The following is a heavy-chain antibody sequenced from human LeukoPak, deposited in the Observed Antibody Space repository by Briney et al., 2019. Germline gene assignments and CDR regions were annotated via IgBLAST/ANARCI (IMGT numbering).Heavy chain of an antibody. J-gene: IGHJ4*02. CDR1: GGSISSGSYY. V-gene: IGHV4-61*02. Sequence: PSQTLSLTCTVSGGSISSGSYYWSWIRQPAGKGLEWIGRIYTSGSTNYNPSLKSRVTISVDTSRNQFSLKLSSVTAADTAVYYCARSTDYYDSSEDYWGQGTLVTVSS. CDR3: ARSTDYYDSSEDY. D-gene: IGHD3-22*01. CDR2: IYTSGST.